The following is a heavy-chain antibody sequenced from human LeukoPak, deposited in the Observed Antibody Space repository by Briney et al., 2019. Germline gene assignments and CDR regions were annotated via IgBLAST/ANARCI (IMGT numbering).Heavy chain of an antibody. CDR2: ISSTGGTT. Sequence: GGSLRLSCAASGITFSSYGMSWVRQAPGKGLEWVSSISSTGGTTYYADSVKGRFTISRDNSKNTLYLQMNSLRAEDTAVYYCAKTLTMILVLRGGFDYWGQGALVTVSS. J-gene: IGHJ4*02. D-gene: IGHD3-22*01. V-gene: IGHV3-23*01. CDR3: AKTLTMILVLRGGFDY. CDR1: GITFSSYG.